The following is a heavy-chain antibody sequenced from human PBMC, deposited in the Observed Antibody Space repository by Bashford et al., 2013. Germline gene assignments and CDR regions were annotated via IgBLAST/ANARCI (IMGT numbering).Heavy chain of an antibody. J-gene: IGHJ3*01. Sequence: GRSLKISCKGSWSTVYLGGGVAWVRQMPGKGLEWMGIIYPGDSDTRYSPSFQGQVTISADNSIDTAYLQWSSLRASDTAMYYCARSTYSYDYPLGGFDLWGQGTMVTVSS. D-gene: IGHD3-22*01. CDR2: IYPGDSDT. CDR3: ARSTYSYDYPLGGFDL. V-gene: IGHV5-51*01. CDR1: STVYLGGG.